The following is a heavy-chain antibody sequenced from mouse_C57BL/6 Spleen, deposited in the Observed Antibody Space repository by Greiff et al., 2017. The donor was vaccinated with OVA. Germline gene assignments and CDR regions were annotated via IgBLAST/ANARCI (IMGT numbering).Heavy chain of an antibody. V-gene: IGHV1-55*01. D-gene: IGHD1-1*01. CDR2: IYPGSGST. CDR1: GYTFTSYW. CDR3: ARSEELLRAWFAY. Sequence: QVQLQQPGAELVKPGASVKMSCKASGYTFTSYWITWVKQRPGQGLEWIGDIYPGSGSTNYNEKFKSKATLTVDTSSSTAYMQLSSLTSEDSAVYYCARSEELLRAWFAYWGQGTLVTVSA. J-gene: IGHJ3*01.